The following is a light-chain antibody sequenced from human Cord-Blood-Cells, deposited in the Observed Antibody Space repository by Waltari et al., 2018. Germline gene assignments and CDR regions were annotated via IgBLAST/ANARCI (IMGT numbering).Light chain of an antibody. CDR2: EGS. CDR3: CSYAGSSTWV. J-gene: IGLJ3*02. V-gene: IGLV2-23*01. Sequence: QSALTQPASASGSPGQSITISCTGTSTDVRRHNLVSWYQQHPGKAPKLMIYEGSKRPSGVSNRFSGSKSGNTASLTISGLQAEDEADYYCCSYAGSSTWVFGGGTKRTVL. CDR1: STDVRRHNL.